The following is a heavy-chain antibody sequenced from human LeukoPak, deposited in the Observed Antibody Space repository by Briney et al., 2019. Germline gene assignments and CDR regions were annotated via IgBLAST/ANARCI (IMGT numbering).Heavy chain of an antibody. CDR1: GGSFSGYY. J-gene: IGHJ4*02. Sequence: SETLSLTCAVYGGSFSGYYWSWIRQPPGRGLEWIGEINHSGSTNYNPSLKSRVTISVDTSKNQFSLKLSSVTAADTAVYYCARGEYYDSSGSFDYWGQGTLVAVSS. V-gene: IGHV4-34*01. D-gene: IGHD3-22*01. CDR3: ARGEYYDSSGSFDY. CDR2: INHSGST.